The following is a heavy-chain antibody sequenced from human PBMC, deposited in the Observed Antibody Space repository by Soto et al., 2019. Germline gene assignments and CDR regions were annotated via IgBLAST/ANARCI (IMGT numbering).Heavy chain of an antibody. Sequence: QVXXXQSGXXXXKXXXXXXXSCXASGGTFSSYAXSWVRXAPGQGLEWMXGIIPIFGTANYAQKFQGRVTITADESTSTAYMELSSLRSEDTAVYYCARAGDGYNSGGWYNWFDPWGQGTLVTVSS. CDR2: IIPIFGTA. CDR1: GGTFSSYA. CDR3: ARAGDGYNSGGWYNWFDP. V-gene: IGHV1-69*12. J-gene: IGHJ5*02. D-gene: IGHD5-12*01.